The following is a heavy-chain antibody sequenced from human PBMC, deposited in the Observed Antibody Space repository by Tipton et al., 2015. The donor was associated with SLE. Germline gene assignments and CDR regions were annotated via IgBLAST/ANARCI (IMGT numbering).Heavy chain of an antibody. Sequence: LVQSGAEVKKPGASVKVSCKASGYTFTGYYMHWVRQAPGQGLEWMGWINPNSGGTNYAQKFQGRVTMTRDTSISTAYMELSRLRSDDTAVYYCARDRDGDSSAYGAFDIWGQGTMVTVSS. CDR1: GYTFTGYY. CDR3: ARDRDGDSSAYGAFDI. CDR2: INPNSGGT. J-gene: IGHJ3*02. V-gene: IGHV1-2*02. D-gene: IGHD3-22*01.